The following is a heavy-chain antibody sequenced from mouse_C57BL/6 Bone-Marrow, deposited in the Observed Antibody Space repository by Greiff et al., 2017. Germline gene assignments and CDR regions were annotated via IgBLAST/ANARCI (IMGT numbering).Heavy chain of an antibody. J-gene: IGHJ2*01. CDR3: ARWDGNYVGDY. CDR1: GYTFTSYW. D-gene: IGHD2-1*01. V-gene: IGHV1-55*01. CDR2: IYPGTGST. Sequence: QVQLQQPGAELVKPGASVKMSCKASGYTFTSYWITWVKQRPGQGLEWIGDIYPGTGSTNYNEKFKSKATLTVDTSSSTAYMQLSSRTSEDSAVYYGARWDGNYVGDYWGQGTTLTVSS.